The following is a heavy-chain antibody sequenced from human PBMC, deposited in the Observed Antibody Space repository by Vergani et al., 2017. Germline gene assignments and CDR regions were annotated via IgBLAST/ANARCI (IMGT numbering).Heavy chain of an antibody. CDR1: GGSFTSYH. J-gene: IGHJ6*02. V-gene: IGHV4-34*01. CDR2: IDHTGRP. Sequence: QVQLQQWGGGLLKPSETLSLTCVVNGGSFTSYHWTWIRQSPGEGLEWVGDIDHTGRPDYNPSFKSRLTMSVDKSRNQFSLTLNSVTATDTAIYFCASVNTGTNGHLYYYYCMDVWGQGTAVTVS. D-gene: IGHD4-11*01. CDR3: ASVNTGTNGHLYYYYCMDV.